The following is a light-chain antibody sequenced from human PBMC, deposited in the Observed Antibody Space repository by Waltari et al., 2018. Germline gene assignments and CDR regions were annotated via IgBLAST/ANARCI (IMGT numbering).Light chain of an antibody. Sequence: QSALTQPASVSRPPGQSITISSTGTSTDVGGFTSVPWYQQHPGKAPKLMIFDVIHRPSGVSNRFSGSKSGNTASLTISGLQAEDEADYYCSSYISSSTLELFGGGTSLTVL. CDR3: SSYISSSTLEL. V-gene: IGLV2-14*03. CDR1: STDVGGFTS. J-gene: IGLJ2*01. CDR2: DVI.